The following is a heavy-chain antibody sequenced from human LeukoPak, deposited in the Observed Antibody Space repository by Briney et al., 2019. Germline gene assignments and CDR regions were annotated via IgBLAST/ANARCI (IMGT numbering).Heavy chain of an antibody. V-gene: IGHV3-23*01. CDR2: ISGSGGST. J-gene: IGHJ3*02. CDR1: EFTFSSYA. D-gene: IGHD6-19*01. Sequence: GGSLRLSCAASEFTFSSYAINWVRQAPGKGLEWVSVISGSGGSTYYADSVKGRFTISRDNSKNTLYLQMNSLRAEDTAVYYCAKAAGSGWYNAFDIWGQGTMVTVSS. CDR3: AKAAGSGWYNAFDI.